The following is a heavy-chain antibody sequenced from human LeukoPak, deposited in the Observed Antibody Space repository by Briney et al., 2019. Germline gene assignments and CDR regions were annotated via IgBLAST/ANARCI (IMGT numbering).Heavy chain of an antibody. Sequence: GGSLRLSCAASGFTFSSYGMHWVRQAPGKGLEWVAVISYDGSNKYYADSVKGRFTISRDNSKNTLYLQMNSLRAEDTALYHCARVYRDDYGDYEYFDYWGQGTLVTVSS. J-gene: IGHJ4*02. CDR3: ARVYRDDYGDYEYFDY. V-gene: IGHV3-30*03. CDR2: ISYDGSNK. CDR1: GFTFSSYG. D-gene: IGHD4-17*01.